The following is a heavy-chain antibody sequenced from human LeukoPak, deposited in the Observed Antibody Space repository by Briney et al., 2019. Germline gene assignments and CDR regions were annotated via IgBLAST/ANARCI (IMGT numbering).Heavy chain of an antibody. Sequence: ASVTVSCKASVYTFTNYGISWVRQAPGQGREGMGWISAYNCNTNYAQKLQSRVTMTTDTSTSTAYMELRSLRSDDTAVYYCARDPIVVVPAATPFDFWGQGPLVTVSS. CDR2: ISAYNCNT. D-gene: IGHD2-2*01. J-gene: IGHJ4*02. V-gene: IGHV1-18*01. CDR1: VYTFTNYG. CDR3: ARDPIVVVPAATPFDF.